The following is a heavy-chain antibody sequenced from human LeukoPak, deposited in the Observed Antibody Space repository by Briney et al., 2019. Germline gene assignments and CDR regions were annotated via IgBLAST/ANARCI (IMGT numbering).Heavy chain of an antibody. Sequence: SENLSLTCAVYGGSFSGYYWSWIRQPPGKGLEWIGEINHSGSTNYNPSLKSRVTISVDTSKNQFSLKLSSVTAADTAVYYCAREVSGYQLTMYYFDYWGQGTLVTVSS. CDR3: AREVSGYQLTMYYFDY. CDR1: GGSFSGYY. D-gene: IGHD2-2*01. CDR2: INHSGST. V-gene: IGHV4-34*01. J-gene: IGHJ4*02.